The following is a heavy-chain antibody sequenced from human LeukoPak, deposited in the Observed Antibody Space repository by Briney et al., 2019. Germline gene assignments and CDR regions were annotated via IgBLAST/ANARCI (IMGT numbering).Heavy chain of an antibody. D-gene: IGHD6-6*01. CDR1: GFTFSSYA. CDR2: ISCSGGST. J-gene: IGHJ5*02. V-gene: IGHV3-23*01. Sequence: GGSLRLSCAASGFTFSSYAMSWVRQAPGKWLEWVSAISCSGGSTYYADSVKGRFTISRDNSKNTLYLQMNSLRAEDTAVYYCAKEPSSIAARPRWFDPWGQGTLVTVSS. CDR3: AKEPSSIAARPRWFDP.